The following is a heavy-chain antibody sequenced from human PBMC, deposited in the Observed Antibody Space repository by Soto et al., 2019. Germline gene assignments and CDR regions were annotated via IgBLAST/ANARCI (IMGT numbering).Heavy chain of an antibody. D-gene: IGHD3-3*01. V-gene: IGHV3-73*02. CDR2: IRSKANSYAT. Sequence: EVQLVESGGGLVQPGGSLKLSCAASGFTFSGSAMHWVRQASGKGLEWVGRIRSKANSYATAYAASVKGRFTISRDDSKNTAYLQMNSLKTEDTAVYYCRTFPDFWSGYYNLERYYYYGMDVWGQGTTVTVSS. CDR3: RTFPDFWSGYYNLERYYYYGMDV. J-gene: IGHJ6*02. CDR1: GFTFSGSA.